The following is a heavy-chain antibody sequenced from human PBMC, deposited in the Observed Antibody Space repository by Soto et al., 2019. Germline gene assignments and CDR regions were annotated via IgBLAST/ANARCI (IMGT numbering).Heavy chain of an antibody. V-gene: IGHV3-33*01. D-gene: IGHD5-12*01. CDR2: IWYDGSNK. Sequence: QVQLVESGGGVAQPGTSLRLSCAASGFDFSNYGFHWVRQAPGKGLEWVSLIWYDGSNKHYADSVKGRFTISRDNSKNTLYLQMSSLRGEDTGVYYCARWRGYTGNDPYYFDYWGQGTLVTVSS. CDR1: GFDFSNYG. CDR3: ARWRGYTGNDPYYFDY. J-gene: IGHJ4*02.